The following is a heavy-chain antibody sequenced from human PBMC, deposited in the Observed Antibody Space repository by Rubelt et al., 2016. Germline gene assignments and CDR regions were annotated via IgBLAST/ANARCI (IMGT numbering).Heavy chain of an antibody. Sequence: QLQLQESGPGLVKPSETLSLTCPVSGGSISSSSYYLGWIRQPPGKGLAWIGSGYYSGSTYYNPSLKSRLTISCDTSKTPFALTLMSVTAADTALYYGARAEREVDYRGQGTRVTGSS. J-gene: IGHJ4*02. CDR3: ARAEREVDY. CDR1: GGSISSSSYY. V-gene: IGHV4-39*07. D-gene: IGHD1-14*01. CDR2: GYYSGST.